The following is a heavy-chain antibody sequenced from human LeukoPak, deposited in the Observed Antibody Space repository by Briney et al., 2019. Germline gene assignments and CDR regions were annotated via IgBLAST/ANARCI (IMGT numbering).Heavy chain of an antibody. V-gene: IGHV3-30*04. CDR3: ARGLDVVAASNDAFDI. J-gene: IGHJ3*02. Sequence: PGGSLRLSCAASGFTFSSYAMHWVRQAPGKGLEWVAVISYDGSNKYYADSVKGRFTISRDNSKNTLYLQMNSLRAEDTAVYYCARGLDVVAASNDAFDIWGQGTMVTVSS. D-gene: IGHD6-13*01. CDR2: ISYDGSNK. CDR1: GFTFSSYA.